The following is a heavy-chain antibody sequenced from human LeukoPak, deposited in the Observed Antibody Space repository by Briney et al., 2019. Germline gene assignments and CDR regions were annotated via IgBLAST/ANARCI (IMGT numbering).Heavy chain of an antibody. J-gene: IGHJ3*02. Sequence: PGGSLRLSCKASGFTFSNYNMNWVRQAPGKGLKWVSSIFGSISYRYYADSMKGRFTISRDNAKNSLYLQMYGLRAEDTAVYYCARDYLSFSNVHFDAFDIWGQGTVVTVSS. D-gene: IGHD1-1*01. CDR2: IFGSISYR. V-gene: IGHV3-21*01. CDR3: ARDYLSFSNVHFDAFDI. CDR1: GFTFSNYN.